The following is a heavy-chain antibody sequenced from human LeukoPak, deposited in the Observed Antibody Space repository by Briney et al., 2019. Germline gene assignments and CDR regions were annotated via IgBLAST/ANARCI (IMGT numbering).Heavy chain of an antibody. CDR1: GGSISSGGYY. V-gene: IGHV4-31*03. CDR2: IYYSGST. Sequence: SEILSLTCTVSGGSISSGGYYWSWIRQHPGKGLEWIGYIYYSGSTYYNPSLKSRVTISVDTSKNQFSLKLSSVTAADTAVYYCARESSSWYGWFDPWGQGTLVTVSS. CDR3: ARESSSWYGWFDP. J-gene: IGHJ5*02. D-gene: IGHD6-13*01.